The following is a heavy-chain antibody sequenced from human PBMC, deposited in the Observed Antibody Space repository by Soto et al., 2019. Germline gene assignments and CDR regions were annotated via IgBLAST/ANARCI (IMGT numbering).Heavy chain of an antibody. Sequence: GGSLRLSCAASGLTFSSYGMHWVRQAPGKGLEWVAVIWYDGSNKYYADSVKGRFTISRDNSKNTLYLQMNSLRAEDTAVYYCARDEIVVVPAAIYYGMDVWGQGTTVTVSS. J-gene: IGHJ6*02. CDR2: IWYDGSNK. CDR1: GLTFSSYG. CDR3: ARDEIVVVPAAIYYGMDV. V-gene: IGHV3-33*01. D-gene: IGHD2-2*01.